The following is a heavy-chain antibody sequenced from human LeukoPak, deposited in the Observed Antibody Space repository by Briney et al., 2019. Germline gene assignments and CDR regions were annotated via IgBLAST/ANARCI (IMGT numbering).Heavy chain of an antibody. CDR2: ISSSGNTI. Sequence: PGGSLRLSCAASGFTFSSYEMVWVRQAPGKGLEWVSYISSSGNTIYYADSVKGRFTISRDNAKNSLYLQMNSLRAEDTAVYYCAELGITMIGGVWGKGTTVTISS. CDR1: GFTFSSYE. CDR3: AELGITMIGGV. D-gene: IGHD3-10*02. J-gene: IGHJ6*04. V-gene: IGHV3-48*03.